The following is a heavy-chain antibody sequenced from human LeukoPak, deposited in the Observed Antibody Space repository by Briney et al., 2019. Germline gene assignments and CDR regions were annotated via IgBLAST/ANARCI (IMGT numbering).Heavy chain of an antibody. J-gene: IGHJ5*02. CDR2: IYHSGST. Sequence: SETLSLTCAVSGGSISSGGYSWSWIRQPPGKGLEWIGYIYHSGSTYYNPSLKSRVTISVDRSKNQFSLKLSSVTAADTAVYYCARALGYCSGGSCTRGYNWFDPWGQGTLVTVSS. CDR3: ARALGYCSGGSCTRGYNWFDP. V-gene: IGHV4-30-2*01. D-gene: IGHD2-15*01. CDR1: GGSISSGGYS.